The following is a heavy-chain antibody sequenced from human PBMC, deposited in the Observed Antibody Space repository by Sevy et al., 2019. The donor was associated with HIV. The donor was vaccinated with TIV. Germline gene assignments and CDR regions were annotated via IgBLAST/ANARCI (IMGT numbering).Heavy chain of an antibody. V-gene: IGHV3-30-3*01. J-gene: IGHJ6*02. CDR3: ARDLIAARPYYYYGMDV. Sequence: GGSLRLSCAASGFTFSSYAMHWVRQAPGKGLEWVAVISYDGSNKYYAHSVKGRFTISRDNSKNTLYLQMNSLRAEDTAVYYCARDLIAARPYYYYGMDVWGQGTTVTVSS. CDR1: GFTFSSYA. D-gene: IGHD6-6*01. CDR2: ISYDGSNK.